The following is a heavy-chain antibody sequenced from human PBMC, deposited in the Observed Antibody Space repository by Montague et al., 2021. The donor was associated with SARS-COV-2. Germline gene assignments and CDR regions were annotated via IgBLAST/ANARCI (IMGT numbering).Heavy chain of an antibody. J-gene: IGHJ4*02. CDR3: ARDFPTGRYYFDF. V-gene: IGHV4-61*02. CDR1: GAPINIGNYY. Sequence: TLSLTCTVSGAPINIGNYYWNWIRQPAGKGLEWIGRIYTSGRTDYNPSLKSRLTISFNTSKNEFSLRLNSLTAADTAVYYCARDFPTGRYYFDFWDQGTLVIVSS. D-gene: IGHD3-10*01. CDR2: IYTSGRT.